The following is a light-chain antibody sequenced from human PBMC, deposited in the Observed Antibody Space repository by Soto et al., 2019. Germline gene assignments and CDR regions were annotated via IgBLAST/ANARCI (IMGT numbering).Light chain of an antibody. CDR1: SRDVGGYNY. V-gene: IGLV2-11*01. CDR3: CSYAGSYKGYV. J-gene: IGLJ1*01. CDR2: DVS. Sequence: QSALTQPRSVSESPGQSVTISCTGTSRDVGGYNYVSWYQQHPGKAPKFMIYDVSKRPSGVPDRFSGSKSGNTASLTISGLQADDEADYYCCSYAGSYKGYVFGTGTKGPS.